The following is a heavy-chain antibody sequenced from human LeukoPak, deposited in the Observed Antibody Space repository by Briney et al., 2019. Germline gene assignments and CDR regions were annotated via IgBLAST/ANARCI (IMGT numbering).Heavy chain of an antibody. J-gene: IGHJ4*02. CDR2: IWYDGSNK. CDR3: ARGYSYGYANVGY. V-gene: IGHV3-33*08. D-gene: IGHD5-18*01. CDR1: GFTFSSYA. Sequence: GGSLRLSRAASGFTFSSYAMSWVRQAHGEGLDRVAVIWYDGSNKYYADSVKGRFTISRDNSKNTLYLQMNSLRAEDTAVYYCARGYSYGYANVGYWGQGTLVTVSS.